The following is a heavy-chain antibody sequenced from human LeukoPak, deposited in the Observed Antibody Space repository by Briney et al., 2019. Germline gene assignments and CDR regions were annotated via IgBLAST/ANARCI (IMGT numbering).Heavy chain of an antibody. CDR2: INSDGSWT. CDR3: ARDWELHCADY. Sequence: GGSLRLSCAASGNYWMHWVRQAPGKGLVWVSHINSDGSWTSYADSVKGRFTISRDNAKNSLYLQMNSLRAEDTAVYYCARDWELHCADYWGQGTLVTVSS. J-gene: IGHJ4*02. CDR1: GNYW. D-gene: IGHD1-26*01. V-gene: IGHV3-74*01.